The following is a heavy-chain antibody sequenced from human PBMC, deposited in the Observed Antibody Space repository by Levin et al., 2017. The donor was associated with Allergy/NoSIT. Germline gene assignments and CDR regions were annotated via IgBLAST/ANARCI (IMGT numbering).Heavy chain of an antibody. V-gene: IGHV3-30*18. CDR1: G. D-gene: IGHD3-16*02. CDR2: ISYDGSNK. J-gene: IGHJ4*02. CDR3: AKSMITFGGVIAADALDY. Sequence: GMDGVRRTPGKGLEWVAVISYDGSNKYYADSVKGRFTISRDNSKNTLYLQMNSLRAEDTAVYYCAKSMITFGGVIAADALDYWGQGTLVTVSS.